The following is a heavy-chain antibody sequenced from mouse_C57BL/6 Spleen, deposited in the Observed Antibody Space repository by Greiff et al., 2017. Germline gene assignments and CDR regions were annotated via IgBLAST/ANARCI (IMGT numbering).Heavy chain of an antibody. Sequence: VQLMESGAELVRPGTSVKMSCKASGYTFTNYWIGWAKQRPGHGLEWIGDIYPGGGYTNYNEKFKGKATLTADKSSSTAYMQFSRLTSEDSAIYYCVIYYDYEDYAMDYWGQGTSVTVSS. CDR1: GYTFTNYW. CDR2: IYPGGGYT. J-gene: IGHJ4*01. CDR3: VIYYDYEDYAMDY. V-gene: IGHV1-63*01. D-gene: IGHD2-4*01.